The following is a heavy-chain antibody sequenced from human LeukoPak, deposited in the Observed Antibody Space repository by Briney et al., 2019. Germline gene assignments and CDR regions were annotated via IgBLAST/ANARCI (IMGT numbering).Heavy chain of an antibody. CDR1: GYTLTSYD. J-gene: IGHJ5*02. Sequence: ASVKVSCKASGYTLTSYDTNWVRHATGQGLEWMGWMNRNRGNPCYAQTFQGRVTITRNTSISTAYMELSSLRSEGAAMNYCARVQRGDIVVVPADFDPWGQGTLVTVSS. V-gene: IGHV1-8*03. CDR3: ARVQRGDIVVVPADFDP. CDR2: MNRNRGNP. D-gene: IGHD2-2*01.